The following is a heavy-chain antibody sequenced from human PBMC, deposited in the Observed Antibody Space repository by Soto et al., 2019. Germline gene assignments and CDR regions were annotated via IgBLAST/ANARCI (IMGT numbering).Heavy chain of an antibody. CDR3: ARVYTAPSFHYQHYGMDV. CDR2: VIPIFGTT. V-gene: IGHV1-69*12. Sequence: QFQLVQSGAEVKKPGSSVKVSCKASGGTFSTYTISWVRQAPGQGLEWMGGVIPIFGTTNYAQKFQGRLTIIADESTSTAYMELNSLRSEDTAVYYCARVYTAPSFHYQHYGMDVWGQGTTVTVSS. J-gene: IGHJ6*02. D-gene: IGHD5-18*01. CDR1: GGTFSTYT.